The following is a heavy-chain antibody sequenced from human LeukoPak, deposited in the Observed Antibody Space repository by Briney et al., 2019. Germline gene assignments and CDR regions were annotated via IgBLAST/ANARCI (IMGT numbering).Heavy chain of an antibody. CDR1: GGSISGSSYY. Sequence: SETLSLTCTVSGGSISGSSYYWGWIRQPPGKGLEWIGSIYYSGSTYYNPSLKSRVTISVDTSKNQFSLKLSSVTAADTAVYYCARVRKPRYCSGGSCYPDPRNWFDPWGQGTLVTVSS. J-gene: IGHJ5*02. CDR3: ARVRKPRYCSGGSCYPDPRNWFDP. D-gene: IGHD2-15*01. CDR2: IYYSGST. V-gene: IGHV4-39*07.